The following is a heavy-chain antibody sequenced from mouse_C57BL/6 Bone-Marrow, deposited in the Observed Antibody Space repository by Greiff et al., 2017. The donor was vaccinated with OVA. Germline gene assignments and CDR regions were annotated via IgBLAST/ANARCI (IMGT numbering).Heavy chain of an antibody. CDR3: ARKAYYGRYFDV. V-gene: IGHV1-82*01. J-gene: IGHJ1*03. CDR1: GYAFSSSW. CDR2: IYPGDGDT. Sequence: VQLQQSGPELVKPGASVKISCKASGYAFSSSWMNWVKQRPGKGLEWIGRIYPGDGDTNYNGKFKGKATLTADKSSSTAYMQLSSLTSEDSAVYFCARKAYYGRYFDVWGTGTTVTVSS. D-gene: IGHD1-1*01.